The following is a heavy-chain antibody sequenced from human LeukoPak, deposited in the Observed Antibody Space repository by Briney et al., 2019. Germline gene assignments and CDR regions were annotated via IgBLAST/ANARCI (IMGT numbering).Heavy chain of an antibody. CDR2: ISYSGTT. V-gene: IGHV4-39*02. D-gene: IGHD3-10*01. CDR1: SASISSSPYY. Sequence: SETLSLTCTVSSASISSSPYYWGWIRQSPGKGLEWIGSISYSGTTYYNPSLKSRVTISVDTSKNHFSLKLSPVTAADTAVYYCAANSADYNTLGSSYKVWGQGTLVTVSS. J-gene: IGHJ4*02. CDR3: AANSADYNTLGSSYKV.